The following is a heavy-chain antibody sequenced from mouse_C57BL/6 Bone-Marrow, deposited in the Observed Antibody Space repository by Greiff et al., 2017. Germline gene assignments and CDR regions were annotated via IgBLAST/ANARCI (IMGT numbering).Heavy chain of an antibody. D-gene: IGHD2-2*01. CDR2: ISDGGSYT. J-gene: IGHJ2*01. CDR1: GFTFSSYA. V-gene: IGHV5-4*01. CDR3: ARERGLRPYYFDY. Sequence: EVKVEESGGGLVKPGGSLKLSCAASGFTFSSYAMSWVRQTPEKRLEWVATISDGGSYTYYPDNVKGRFTISRDNAKNNLYLQMSHLKSEDTAMYYCARERGLRPYYFDYWGQGTTLTVSS.